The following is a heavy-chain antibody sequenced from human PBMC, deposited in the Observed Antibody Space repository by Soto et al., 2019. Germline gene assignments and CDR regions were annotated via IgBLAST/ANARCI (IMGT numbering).Heavy chain of an antibody. D-gene: IGHD6-25*01. CDR2: VGTGGTA. CDR1: GFTFSSYA. CDR3: VPYIPAAGTRYFQP. Sequence: EVQLLESGGGLVQPGGSLRLSCAASGFTFSSYAMSWVRQAPGKGLEWVSAVGTGGTAYYADSVKGRFTISRDNSKNTPYLQMNSLGAADTAVYYCVPYIPAAGTRYFQPWGQGTLVTVSS. J-gene: IGHJ1*01. V-gene: IGHV3-23*01.